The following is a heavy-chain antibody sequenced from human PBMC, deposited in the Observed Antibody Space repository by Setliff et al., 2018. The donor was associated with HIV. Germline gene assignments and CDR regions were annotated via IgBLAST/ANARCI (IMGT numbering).Heavy chain of an antibody. CDR3: ARGIQYDSSGYYPENAFDI. CDR1: GYSISSDYY. J-gene: IGHJ3*02. D-gene: IGHD3-22*01. Sequence: PSETLSLTCAVSGYSISSDYYWGWIRQPPGRGLEWIGYVSYSGSTSYNPTLNSRVTMSVDTSRDQLSLKLNSVTTVDTAVYYCARGIQYDSSGYYPENAFDIWGQGTMVTVSS. V-gene: IGHV4-28*03. CDR2: VSYSGST.